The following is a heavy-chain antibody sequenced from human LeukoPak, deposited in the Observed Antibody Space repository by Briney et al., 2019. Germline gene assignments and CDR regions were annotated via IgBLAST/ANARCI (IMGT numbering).Heavy chain of an antibody. Sequence: GGSLRLSCAASGFTFSSYWMHWFRQAPVKGLVWVSRINSDGSTTTYADSVKGRFTISRDNARNTLYLQMNSLGAEDTAVYYCARVTWNYVPFDYWGQGTLVTVSS. D-gene: IGHD3-10*02. CDR3: ARVTWNYVPFDY. CDR1: GFTFSSYW. V-gene: IGHV3-74*01. J-gene: IGHJ4*02. CDR2: INSDGSTT.